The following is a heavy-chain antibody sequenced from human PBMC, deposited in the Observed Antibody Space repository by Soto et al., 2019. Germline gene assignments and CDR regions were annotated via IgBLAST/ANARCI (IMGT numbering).Heavy chain of an antibody. CDR2: IGTSSSYI. CDR1: GFTFSSYS. J-gene: IGHJ4*02. V-gene: IGHV3-21*01. Sequence: EVQLVESGGGLVKPGGSLRLSCSASGFTFSSYSMNWVRQAPGKGLEWVSSIGTSSSYIYYADSVKGRFTISRDNAKNSLYLQMNSLRVEDMAVYYCARAPLRYFDWLLSPFDYWGQGTLVTVSS. CDR3: ARAPLRYFDWLLSPFDY. D-gene: IGHD3-9*01.